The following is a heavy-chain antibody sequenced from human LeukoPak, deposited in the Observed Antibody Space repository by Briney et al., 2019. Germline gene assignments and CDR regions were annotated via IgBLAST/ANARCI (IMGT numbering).Heavy chain of an antibody. CDR1: GGSFSGYY. Sequence: SETLSLTCAVYGGSFSGYYWSWIRQPPGKGLEWIGEINHSGSTNYNPSLKSRVIMSVDTSKNQFSLKLSSVTAADTAVYYCARDVVAAAGTWDYWGQGTLVTVSS. CDR2: INHSGST. CDR3: ARDVVAAAGTWDY. V-gene: IGHV4-34*01. D-gene: IGHD6-13*01. J-gene: IGHJ4*02.